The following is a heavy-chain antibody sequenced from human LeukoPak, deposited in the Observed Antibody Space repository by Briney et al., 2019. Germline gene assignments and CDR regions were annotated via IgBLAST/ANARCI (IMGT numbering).Heavy chain of an antibody. D-gene: IGHD5-18*01. V-gene: IGHV3-30*04. CDR3: ARDTTGVEGTDVDTAMAINY. J-gene: IGHJ4*02. CDR1: GFTFSSYA. CDR2: ISYDGSNK. Sequence: TGRSLRLSCAASGFTFSSYAMHWVRQAPGKGLEWVAVISYDGSNKYYADSVKGRFTISRDNSKNTLYLQMNSLRAGDTAVYYCARDTTGVEGTDVDTAMAINYWGQGTLVTVSS.